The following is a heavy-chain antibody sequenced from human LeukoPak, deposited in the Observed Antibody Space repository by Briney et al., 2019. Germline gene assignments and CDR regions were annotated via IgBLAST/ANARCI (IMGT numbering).Heavy chain of an antibody. D-gene: IGHD5-18*01. CDR3: TRTPGRDAAMVRSDF. Sequence: SGPALVKPTQTLTLTCTFSGFSLSTSGMRVNWIRQPPGKALEWLARIDWDDDKFYSTSLKARLTISKDTSKNQVVLTMTNIDPVDTATYYCTRTPGRDAAMVRSDFWGQGTLVTVSS. CDR1: GFSLSTSGMR. CDR2: IDWDDDK. V-gene: IGHV2-70*04. J-gene: IGHJ4*02.